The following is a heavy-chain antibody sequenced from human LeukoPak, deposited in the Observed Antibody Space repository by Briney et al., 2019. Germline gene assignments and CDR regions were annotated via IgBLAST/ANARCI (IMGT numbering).Heavy chain of an antibody. CDR3: ARGHPYYSDSSGSYYFDY. CDR2: INHSGST. CDR1: GGSFSGYY. Sequence: SETLSLTCAVYGGSFSGYYWSWIRQPPGKGLEWIGEINHSGSTNYNPSLKSRVTISVDTSKNQFSLKLSSVTAADTAVYYCARGHPYYSDSSGSYYFDYWGQGTLVTVSS. V-gene: IGHV4-34*01. D-gene: IGHD3-22*01. J-gene: IGHJ4*02.